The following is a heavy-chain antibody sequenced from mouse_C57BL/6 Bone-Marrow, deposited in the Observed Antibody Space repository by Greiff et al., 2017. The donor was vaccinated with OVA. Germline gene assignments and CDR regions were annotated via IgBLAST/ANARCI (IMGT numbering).Heavy chain of an antibody. D-gene: IGHD3-1*01. Sequence: EVKLMESGGGLVKPGGSLKLSCAASGFTFSSYAMSWVRQTPEKRLEWVATISDGGSYTYYPDNVKGRFTISRDNAKNNLYLQMSHLKSEDTAMYYCARDRGFSYYAMDYWGQGTSVTVSS. J-gene: IGHJ4*01. CDR3: ARDRGFSYYAMDY. CDR1: GFTFSSYA. CDR2: ISDGGSYT. V-gene: IGHV5-4*01.